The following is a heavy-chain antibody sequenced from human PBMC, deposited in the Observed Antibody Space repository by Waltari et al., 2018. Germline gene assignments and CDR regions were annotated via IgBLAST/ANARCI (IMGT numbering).Heavy chain of an antibody. J-gene: IGHJ4*02. D-gene: IGHD5-12*01. Sequence: EVQLLESGGGLVQPGGSLRLSCAASGFTFSSYAMSWVRRAPGKGLEWVSSISESDGRTYYADSVKGRFTISRDNSKNTLYLQMNSLRAEDTAVYYCAKAIRDGYNKWGQGTLVTVSS. CDR3: AKAIRDGYNK. CDR2: ISESDGRT. CDR1: GFTFSSYA. V-gene: IGHV3-23*01.